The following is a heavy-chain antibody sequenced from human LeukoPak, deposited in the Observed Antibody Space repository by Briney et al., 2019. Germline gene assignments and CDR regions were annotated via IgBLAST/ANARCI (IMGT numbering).Heavy chain of an antibody. Sequence: ASVKVSCKASGYTFTGYYTHWVRQAPGQGLEWMGRINPNSGGTNYAQKFQGRVTMTRDTSISTAYMELNRLRSDDTAVYYCARESYGLSLNYWGQGTLVTVSS. CDR3: ARESYGLSLNY. CDR2: INPNSGGT. J-gene: IGHJ4*02. CDR1: GYTFTGYY. V-gene: IGHV1-2*06. D-gene: IGHD5-18*01.